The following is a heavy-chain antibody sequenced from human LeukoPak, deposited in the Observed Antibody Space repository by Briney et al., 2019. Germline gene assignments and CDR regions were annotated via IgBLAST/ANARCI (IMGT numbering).Heavy chain of an antibody. CDR2: INPDSGGT. CDR1: AYTFTGYY. CDR3: AREGSGWYGNFDY. Sequence: ASVKVSCKASAYTFTGYYMHWVRQAPGHGLEWMGWINPDSGGTNYAQKFQGRVTMTRDTSISTAYMEVSRLRSDDTAVYYCAREGSGWYGNFDYWGQGTLVTVSS. V-gene: IGHV1-2*02. J-gene: IGHJ4*02. D-gene: IGHD6-19*01.